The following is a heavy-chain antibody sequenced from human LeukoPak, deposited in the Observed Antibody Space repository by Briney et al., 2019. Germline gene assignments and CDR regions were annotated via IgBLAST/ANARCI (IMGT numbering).Heavy chain of an antibody. J-gene: IGHJ4*02. CDR1: GGSFSGYY. V-gene: IGHV4-34*01. CDR3: ARHAAAAGNDY. D-gene: IGHD6-13*01. Sequence: SETLSLTCAVYGGSFSGYYWSWIRQPPGKGLEWIGEINHSGSTNYNPSLKSRVTISVDTSKNQFSLTLRSVTAAHTAVYFCARHAAAAGNDYWGQGTLVTVSS. CDR2: INHSGST.